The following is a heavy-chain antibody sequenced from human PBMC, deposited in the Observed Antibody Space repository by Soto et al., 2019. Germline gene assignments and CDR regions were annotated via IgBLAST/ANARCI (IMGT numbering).Heavy chain of an antibody. CDR2: SYWDDDE. CDR3: EHSYCSSPDDGFDV. V-gene: IGHV2-5*02. Sequence: QITLKESGQTLVKPTQIRTLTCTFFGFSLTTRGVGVGWIRQPPGEALEWLGLSYWDDDERYSPSLRSRLTITKDTSKKQVVLTMTNLEPVDTGTYYCEHSYCSSPDDGFDVWGQGTRVTVSS. J-gene: IGHJ3*01. D-gene: IGHD6-6*01. CDR1: GFSLTTRGVG.